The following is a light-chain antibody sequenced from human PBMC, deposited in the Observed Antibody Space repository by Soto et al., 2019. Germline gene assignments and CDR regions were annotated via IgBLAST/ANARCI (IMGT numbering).Light chain of an antibody. CDR1: QNINRW. CDR2: KAS. CDR3: LQYNVYPLT. Sequence: DIQMTQSPSTLSASVGDRVTITCRASQNINRWLAWYQQRPGKAPNLLIHKASTLEAGVPSRFSGSASGTEFTLTISSLQHDDFAAYFCLQYNVYPLTFGGGTKVEIK. V-gene: IGKV1-5*03. J-gene: IGKJ4*01.